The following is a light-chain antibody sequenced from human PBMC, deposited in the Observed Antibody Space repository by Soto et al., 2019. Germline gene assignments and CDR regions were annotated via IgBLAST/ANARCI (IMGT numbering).Light chain of an antibody. CDR2: DAS. J-gene: IGKJ4*01. CDR1: QSISSW. V-gene: IGKV1-5*01. Sequence: DIQMTQSPSTLSASLGDRVTITCRASQSISSWLAWYQQKPGKAPKLLIYDASSWESGVPSRFSGSGSGTAFTITIRSPQADDVAFCYCHKYNSHTLTFGGGTQVEIK. CDR3: HKYNSHTLT.